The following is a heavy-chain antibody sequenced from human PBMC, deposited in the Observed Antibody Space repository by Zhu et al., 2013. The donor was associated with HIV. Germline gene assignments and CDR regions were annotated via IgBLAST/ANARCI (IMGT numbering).Heavy chain of an antibody. CDR1: GYTFVNYD. CDR3: ARVGSLGSWSWSKLLVHYFDP. CDR2: MNPYSGST. V-gene: IGHV1-8*03. J-gene: IGHJ5*02. Sequence: QVQLVQSGAEVKKPGASVKVTCKTSGYTFVNYDIDWVRQATGQGLEWLGWMNPYSGSTGFAQKFQGRVTITRNTSINTAFLELRNLRPDDTAVYYCARVGSLGSWSWSKLLVHYFDPWGQGTLVTVSS. D-gene: IGHD6-6*01.